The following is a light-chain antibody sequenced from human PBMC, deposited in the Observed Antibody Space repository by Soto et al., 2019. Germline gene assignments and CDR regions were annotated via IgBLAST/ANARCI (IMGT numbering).Light chain of an antibody. CDR2: AAS. J-gene: IGKJ4*01. CDR3: QQYGSSPRT. V-gene: IGKV3-20*01. Sequence: EIVLTQSPDTLSLSPGERATLSCRASQTVSSSYLAWYQQKPGQAPRLLIYAASSRATGIPDRFSGSGSGTDFTLTISRLEPEDLAVYYCQQYGSSPRTFGGGTKVDIK. CDR1: QTVSSSY.